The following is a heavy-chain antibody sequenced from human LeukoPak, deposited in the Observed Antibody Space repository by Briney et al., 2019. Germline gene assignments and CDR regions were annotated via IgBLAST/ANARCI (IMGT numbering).Heavy chain of an antibody. V-gene: IGHV1-18*01. Sequence: ASVKVSCKASGYTFTSYGISWVRQAPGQGLEWMGWISAYNGNTNYAQKFQGWVTMTRDTSISTAYMELSRLRSDDTAVYYCARAGRSSSRTPDWFDPWGQGTLVTVSS. CDR2: ISAYNGNT. CDR1: GYTFTSYG. CDR3: ARAGRSSSRTPDWFDP. D-gene: IGHD6-13*01. J-gene: IGHJ5*02.